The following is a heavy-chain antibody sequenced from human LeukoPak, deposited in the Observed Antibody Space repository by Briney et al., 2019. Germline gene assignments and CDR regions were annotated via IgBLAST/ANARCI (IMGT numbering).Heavy chain of an antibody. CDR2: IYHSGST. CDR1: GGSISSGGYS. CDR3: ARYCSGGSCYPGYFDY. Sequence: SETLSLTCAVSGGSISSGGYSWSWIRQPPGKGLEWIGYIYHSGSTYYNPSLKSRVTISVDRSKNQFSLKLSSVTAADTAVYYCARYCSGGSCYPGYFDYWGQGTLVTVPS. D-gene: IGHD2-15*01. V-gene: IGHV4-30-2*01. J-gene: IGHJ4*02.